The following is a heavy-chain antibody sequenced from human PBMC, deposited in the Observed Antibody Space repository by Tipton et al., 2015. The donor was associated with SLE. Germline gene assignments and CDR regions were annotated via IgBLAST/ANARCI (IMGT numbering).Heavy chain of an antibody. D-gene: IGHD2-21*01. Sequence: TLSLTCTVSGGSISGYYWSWIRQPPGKGLEWIGYFYYSGSTSHNPSLESRVTISVDTSKNQFSLRLSSVTAADTAVYYCAKGVVVIALFFFDYWGQGTLVTVSS. CDR1: GGSISGYY. J-gene: IGHJ4*02. V-gene: IGHV4-59*12. CDR3: AKGVVVIALFFFDY. CDR2: FYYSGST.